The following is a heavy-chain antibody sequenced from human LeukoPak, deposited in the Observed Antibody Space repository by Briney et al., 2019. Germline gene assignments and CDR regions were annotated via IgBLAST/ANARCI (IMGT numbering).Heavy chain of an antibody. CDR1: GFTFSSYA. Sequence: PGRSLRLSCAASGFTFSSYAMHWVRQAPGKGLEWVAVISYDGSNKYYADSVKGRFTISRDNSKNTLYLQMNSLRAEDTAVYYCARDFRVVVVAAHDALDIWGQGTMVTVSS. CDR2: ISYDGSNK. D-gene: IGHD2-15*01. V-gene: IGHV3-30-3*01. J-gene: IGHJ3*02. CDR3: ARDFRVVVVAAHDALDI.